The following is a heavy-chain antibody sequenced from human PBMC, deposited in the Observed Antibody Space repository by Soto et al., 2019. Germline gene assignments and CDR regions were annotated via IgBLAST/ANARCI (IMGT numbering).Heavy chain of an antibody. J-gene: IGHJ4*02. V-gene: IGHV1-8*02. D-gene: IGHD3-3*01. CDR2: MNPNSGNT. CDR1: GGTFSSYA. CDR3: ARGFTPKFYAFWSGYYSWDY. Sequence: ASVRFSCKASGGTFSSYAISWVRQAPGQGLEWMGWMNPNSGNTGYAQKFQGRVTMTRNTSISTAYVELSSLRSEDTAVYYCARGFTPKFYAFWSGYYSWDYWGQGTLVTVSS.